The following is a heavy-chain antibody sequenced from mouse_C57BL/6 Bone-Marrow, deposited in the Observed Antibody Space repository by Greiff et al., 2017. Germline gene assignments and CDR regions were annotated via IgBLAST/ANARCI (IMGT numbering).Heavy chain of an antibody. CDR3: TRGSAYAMDY. CDR1: GYTFTDYE. Sequence: VQLQQSGAELVRPGASVTLSCKASGYTFTDYEMHWVKQTPVHGLEWIGAIDPETGGTAYNQKFKGKAILTADKSSSTAYMELRSLTSEDSAVYYCTRGSAYAMDYWGQGTSVTVSS. D-gene: IGHD1-1*02. CDR2: IDPETGGT. J-gene: IGHJ4*01. V-gene: IGHV1-15*01.